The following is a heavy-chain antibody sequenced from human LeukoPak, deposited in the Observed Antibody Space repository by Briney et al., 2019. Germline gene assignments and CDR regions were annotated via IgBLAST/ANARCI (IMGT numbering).Heavy chain of an antibody. Sequence: ASVKVSCKTSGYPFTTYEINWVRQAAGQGLEWMGWVHPKSGNTAYAQKFQGRVTMTRDTSISTAYMELSGLRSDDTAVYFCARGPRNDPWGQGTLVTVSS. CDR3: ARGPRNDP. D-gene: IGHD1-14*01. V-gene: IGHV1-8*01. CDR1: GYPFTTYE. J-gene: IGHJ5*02. CDR2: VHPKSGNT.